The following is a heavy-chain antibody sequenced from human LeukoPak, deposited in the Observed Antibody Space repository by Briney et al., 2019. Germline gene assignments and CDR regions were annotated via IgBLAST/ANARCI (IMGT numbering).Heavy chain of an antibody. CDR1: GFTFSSYW. Sequence: GESLRLSCAASGFTFSSYWMNWVRQAPGKGLEWVANITQDGRDKYYKDSVTGRFTISRDNAKNSVFLQMNSLGADDTAVYYCARELGTTGYDFLDHWGQGTLVTVSS. J-gene: IGHJ5*02. CDR2: ITQDGRDK. CDR3: ARELGTTGYDFLDH. D-gene: IGHD5-12*01. V-gene: IGHV3-7*01.